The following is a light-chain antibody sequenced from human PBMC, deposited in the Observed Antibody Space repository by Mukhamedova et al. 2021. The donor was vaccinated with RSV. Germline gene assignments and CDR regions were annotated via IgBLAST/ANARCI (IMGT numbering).Light chain of an antibody. CDR1: QSVSSSY. Sequence: GERATLPCRASQSVSSSYLAWYQQKPGQAPRLLIYGASSRATGIPDRFSGSGSGTDFTLTISRLEPEDFAVYYCQQYGSSPYTFGQ. V-gene: IGKV3-20*01. J-gene: IGKJ2*01. CDR2: GAS. CDR3: QQYGSSPYT.